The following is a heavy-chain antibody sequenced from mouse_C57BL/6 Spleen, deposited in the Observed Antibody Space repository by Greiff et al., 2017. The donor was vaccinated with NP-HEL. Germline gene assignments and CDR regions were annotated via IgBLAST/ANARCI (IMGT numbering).Heavy chain of an antibody. CDR3: ARRLRDYFDY. CDR1: GYAFSSYW. CDR2: IYPGDGDT. Sequence: QVHVKQSGAELVKPGASVKISCKASGYAFSSYWMNWVKQRPGKGLEWIGQIYPGDGDTNYNGKFKGKATLTADKSSSTAYMQLSSLTSEDSAVYFCARRLRDYFDYWGQGTTLTVSS. J-gene: IGHJ2*01. V-gene: IGHV1-80*01.